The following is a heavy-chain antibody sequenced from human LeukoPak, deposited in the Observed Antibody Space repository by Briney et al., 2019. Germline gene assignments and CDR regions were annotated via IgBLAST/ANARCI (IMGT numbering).Heavy chain of an antibody. CDR3: ARDVEYCSSTSCYFDP. D-gene: IGHD2-2*01. Sequence: PSQTLSLTCTVSGGSISSGGYYWSWIRQHPGKGLEWIGYIYYSGSTYYNPSLKSRLTISVDTSKNQFSLKLSSVTAADTALYYCARDVEYCSSTSCYFDPWGQGILVTVSS. CDR1: GGSISSGGYY. J-gene: IGHJ5*02. CDR2: IYYSGST. V-gene: IGHV4-31*03.